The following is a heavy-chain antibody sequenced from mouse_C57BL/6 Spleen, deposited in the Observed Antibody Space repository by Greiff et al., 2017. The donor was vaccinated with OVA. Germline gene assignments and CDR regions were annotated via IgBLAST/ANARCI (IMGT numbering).Heavy chain of an antibody. CDR2: IDPSDSET. V-gene: IGHV1-52*01. J-gene: IGHJ2*01. Sequence: VQLQQPGAELVRPGSSVKLSCKASGYTFTSYWMHWVKQRPIQGLEWIGKIDPSDSETHYNQKFKDKATLTVDKSSSTAYMQLSSLTSEYAAVYYCARDGVVEDFDYWGQGTTLTVSS. CDR3: ARDGVVEDFDY. CDR1: GYTFTSYW. D-gene: IGHD1-1*01.